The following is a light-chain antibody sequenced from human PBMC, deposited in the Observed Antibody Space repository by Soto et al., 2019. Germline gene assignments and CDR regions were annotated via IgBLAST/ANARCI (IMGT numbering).Light chain of an antibody. CDR2: ADS. V-gene: IGKV1-39*01. CDR3: QQSYTTRPLT. J-gene: IGKJ4*01. CDR1: QTVTTY. Sequence: DIQLTQSPSSLSASVGDRVTITCRASQTVTTYLHWYQQKPGKAPKLLIYADSNLQSGVPSRFGASGSGTDVTLTISGLQPEDFATYYCQQSYTTRPLTFGGGTKVESK.